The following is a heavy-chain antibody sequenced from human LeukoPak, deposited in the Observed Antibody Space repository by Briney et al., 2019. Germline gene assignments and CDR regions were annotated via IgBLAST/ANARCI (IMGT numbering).Heavy chain of an antibody. Sequence: GGSLRLSCAASGFSFGDYAVNWFRQAPGKGLEWVGFIRTKRYGGTTEYAASVNGRFTISRDDSKSFAFLQMYSLKIEDTAVYYCAKDQRWESPHYLDSWGQGTLVTVSS. CDR2: IRTKRYGGTT. CDR1: GFSFGDYA. CDR3: AKDQRWESPHYLDS. V-gene: IGHV3-49*03. J-gene: IGHJ4*02. D-gene: IGHD1-26*01.